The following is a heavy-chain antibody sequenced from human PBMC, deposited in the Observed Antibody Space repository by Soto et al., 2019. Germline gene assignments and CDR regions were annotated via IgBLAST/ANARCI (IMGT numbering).Heavy chain of an antibody. CDR2: IISIFGTA. Sequence: QVQLVQSGAEVKKPGSSVKVSCKASGGTFSSYAISWVRQAPGQGLEWMGGIISIFGTANYAQKFQGRVTITSDESTTTAYLTLISLRSDDTAVYSCARHVPADGYYYGMDVWGQGTTVTVSS. V-gene: IGHV1-69*05. D-gene: IGHD2-2*01. CDR1: GGTFSSYA. J-gene: IGHJ6*02. CDR3: ARHVPADGYYYGMDV.